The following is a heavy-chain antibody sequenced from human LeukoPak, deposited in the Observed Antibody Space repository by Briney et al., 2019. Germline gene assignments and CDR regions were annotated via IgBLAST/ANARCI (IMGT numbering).Heavy chain of an antibody. V-gene: IGHV2-5*02. Sequence: SGPTLVNPTQTLTLTCTFSGFSLSTSGVGVGWIRQPPGKALEWLALIYWDDDKRYSPSLKSRLTITKDTSKNQVVLTMTNMDPVDTATYYCAHEDRDIVVVPAATTTTTYYWYFDLWGRGTLVTVSS. CDR3: AHEDRDIVVVPAATTTTTYYWYFDL. CDR2: IYWDDDK. CDR1: GFSLSTSGVG. D-gene: IGHD2-2*01. J-gene: IGHJ2*01.